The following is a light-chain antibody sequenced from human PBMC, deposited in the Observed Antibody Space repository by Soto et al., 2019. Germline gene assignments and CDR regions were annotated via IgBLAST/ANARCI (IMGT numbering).Light chain of an antibody. CDR3: QQYGSSPGT. Sequence: ELVLTQSPGTLSSSPGERATLSCRGSQSVTSNYLAWYQQKPGQAPWLLIFGASIRDTGIPDRFSGSGSGTDCTLTISRLEPEDVAVYYCQQYGSSPGTLGQGTKVDIK. J-gene: IGKJ1*01. V-gene: IGKV3-20*01. CDR1: QSVTSNY. CDR2: GAS.